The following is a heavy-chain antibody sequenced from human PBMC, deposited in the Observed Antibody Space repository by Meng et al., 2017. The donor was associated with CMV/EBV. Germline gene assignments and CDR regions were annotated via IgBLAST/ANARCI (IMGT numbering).Heavy chain of an antibody. Sequence: QVERHGSGPGRVKPPAPPSLPCIVSGGSYSRSYWGSIRQPAGKGLEWIGRIYTSGSTNYHPSLKSRVTMSVDTSKNQFSLKLSSVTAADTAVYYCARVLRWNGVIDYWGQGTLVTVSS. D-gene: IGHD4-23*01. J-gene: IGHJ4*02. CDR2: IYTSGST. V-gene: IGHV4-4*07. CDR1: GGSYSRSY. CDR3: ARVLRWNGVIDY.